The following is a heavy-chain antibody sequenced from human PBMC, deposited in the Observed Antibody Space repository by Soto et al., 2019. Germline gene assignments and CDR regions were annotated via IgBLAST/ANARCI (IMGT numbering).Heavy chain of an antibody. Sequence: GASVKVSCKASGGTFSSYAISWVRQAPGQGLEWMGGIIPIFGTANYAQKFQGRVTITADESTSTAYMELSSLRSDDTAVYYCFYFAMAGEIDYWGQGTLVTVSS. CDR1: GGTFSSYA. CDR2: IIPIFGTA. D-gene: IGHD2-2*01. V-gene: IGHV1-69*13. CDR3: FYFAMAGEIDY. J-gene: IGHJ4*02.